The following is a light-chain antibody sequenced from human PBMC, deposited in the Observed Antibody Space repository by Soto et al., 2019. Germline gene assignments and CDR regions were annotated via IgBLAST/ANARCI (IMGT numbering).Light chain of an antibody. CDR1: QSVGGN. V-gene: IGKV3D-15*01. CDR3: QQYDNWPPIT. CDR2: AAS. Sequence: EIVVTQSPATLSVSPGERATLSCRASQSVGGNLAWYQQTPGQAPRLLIYAASTSAAGIPARFSGSGFGTEFTLTISSLQSEDFGVYYCQQYDNWPPITFGHGTRLEIK. J-gene: IGKJ5*01.